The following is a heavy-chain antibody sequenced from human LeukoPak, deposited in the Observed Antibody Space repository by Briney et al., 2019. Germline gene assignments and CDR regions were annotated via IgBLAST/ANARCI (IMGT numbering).Heavy chain of an antibody. CDR3: ARVTGYSDPSTRFGLDY. V-gene: IGHV4-34*01. D-gene: IGHD3-10*01. CDR2: INHSGST. Sequence: SETLSLTCAVYGGSFSDYYWSWIRQPPGKGLEWIGEINHSGSTNYNPSLMSRVTISEDTSKNQFSLKLSSVTAADTAIYYCARVTGYSDPSTRFGLDYWGQGTLVTVSS. CDR1: GGSFSDYY. J-gene: IGHJ4*02.